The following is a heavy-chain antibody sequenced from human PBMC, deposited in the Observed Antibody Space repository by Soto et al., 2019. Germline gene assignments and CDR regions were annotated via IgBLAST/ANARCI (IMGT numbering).Heavy chain of an antibody. Sequence: GESLKISCKGSGYTFSTYWIAWVRQMSGKGLEWMGIIYPGDSETRYSPSFDGQVTISVDKSLTTAYLQWASLRASDTAMYYCAICGTNDHACDYWGQGTLVTVSS. CDR2: IYPGDSET. J-gene: IGHJ4*02. V-gene: IGHV5-51*01. CDR1: GYTFSTYW. D-gene: IGHD2-8*01. CDR3: AICGTNDHACDY.